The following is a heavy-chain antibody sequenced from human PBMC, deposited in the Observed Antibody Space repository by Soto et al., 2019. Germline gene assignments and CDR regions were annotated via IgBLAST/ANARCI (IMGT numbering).Heavy chain of an antibody. CDR1: GFTFSIYT. D-gene: IGHD1-26*01. J-gene: IGHJ6*02. Sequence: EEQLVESGGGLVRPGGSLRLSCAASGFTFSIYTMNWVRQAPGKGLEWLACINSGSGTTYYADSVKGRFTISRDDAKKSLFLQMSNLRAEDTAVYYCARDTIVMSRTGMDVWGQGTTVTVSS. CDR3: ARDTIVMSRTGMDV. V-gene: IGHV3-48*01. CDR2: INSGSGTT.